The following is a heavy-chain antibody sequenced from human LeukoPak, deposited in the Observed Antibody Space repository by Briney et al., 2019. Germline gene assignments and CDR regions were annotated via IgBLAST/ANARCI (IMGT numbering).Heavy chain of an antibody. V-gene: IGHV1-69*02. J-gene: IGHJ4*02. CDR1: GGTFFRHS. Sequence: SVKVSCKASGGTFFRHSINWVRQAPGQGLEWMGRIIPILGIGKNAQKFQGRVTITADKSTSTAYMELSGLRSEDTAVYYCARNEYYHDSSGIAPFDYWGQGTLVTVSS. D-gene: IGHD3-22*01. CDR3: ARNEYYHDSSGIAPFDY. CDR2: IIPILGIG.